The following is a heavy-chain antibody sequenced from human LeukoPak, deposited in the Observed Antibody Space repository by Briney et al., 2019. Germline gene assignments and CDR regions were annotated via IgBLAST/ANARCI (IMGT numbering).Heavy chain of an antibody. CDR2: INHSGST. CDR1: GGSISSSSYY. Sequence: SETLSLTCTVSGGSISSSSYYWGWIRQPPGKGLEWIGEINHSGSTNYNPSLKSRVTISVDTSKNQFSLKLSSVTAADTAVYYCARGRWGYCSSTSCPGPLGAYYFDYWGQGTLVTVSS. D-gene: IGHD2-2*01. J-gene: IGHJ4*02. V-gene: IGHV4-39*07. CDR3: ARGRWGYCSSTSCPGPLGAYYFDY.